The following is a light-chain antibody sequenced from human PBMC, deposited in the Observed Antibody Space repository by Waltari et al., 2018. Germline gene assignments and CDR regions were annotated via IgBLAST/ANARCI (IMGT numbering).Light chain of an antibody. CDR1: SRAVGSYNL. J-gene: IGLJ1*01. CDR3: CSYAGIGTLYV. Sequence: QSALTQPASVSGSPGQSITISCTGTSRAVGSYNLVSWYQQHPGKSPKLIIYEGSKRPSGVSNRFSGSKSGNTASLTISGLQAEDEADYYCCSYAGIGTLYVFGTGTKVTVL. CDR2: EGS. V-gene: IGLV2-23*01.